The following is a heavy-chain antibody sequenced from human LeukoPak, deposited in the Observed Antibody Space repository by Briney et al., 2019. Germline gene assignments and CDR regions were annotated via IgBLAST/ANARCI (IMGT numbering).Heavy chain of an antibody. V-gene: IGHV4-4*07. CDR3: ASGDFWSGYYDY. D-gene: IGHD3-3*01. CDR1: GGSISSFY. CDR2: IYTSGST. J-gene: IGHJ4*02. Sequence: SETLSLTCTVSGGSISSFYWSCIRQPAGKGLEWIGRIYTSGSTNYNPSLKSRVTMSVDTSKNQFSLKLSSVTAADTAVYYCASGDFWSGYYDYWGQGTPVTVSS.